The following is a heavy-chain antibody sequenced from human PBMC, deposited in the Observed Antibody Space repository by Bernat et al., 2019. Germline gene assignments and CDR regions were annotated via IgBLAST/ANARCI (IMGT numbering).Heavy chain of an antibody. J-gene: IGHJ6*02. Sequence: QVQLVESGGGVVQPGRSLRLSCAASGFTFSSYAMHWVRQAPGKGLEWVAVISYDGSNKYYADSVKGRFTISRDNSKNTLYLQMNSLRAEDTAVYYCARDPTVAQETYYYYYYGMDVWGQGTTVTVSS. CDR2: ISYDGSNK. CDR3: ARDPTVAQETYYYYYYGMDV. V-gene: IGHV3-30-3*01. CDR1: GFTFSSYA. D-gene: IGHD4-17*01.